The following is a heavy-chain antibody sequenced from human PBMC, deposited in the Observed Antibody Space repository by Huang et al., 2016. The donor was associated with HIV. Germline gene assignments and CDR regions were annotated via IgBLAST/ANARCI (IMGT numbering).Heavy chain of an antibody. CDR1: GYRFRSHW. D-gene: IGHD3-10*01. V-gene: IGHV5-51*01. CDR3: ARLIGSPSFYYGLDV. CDR2: IYPGDSDT. J-gene: IGHJ6*02. Sequence: EVQLVQSGAEVKKPGESMKISCKGSGYRFRSHWIGWVRKLTGKGLEWMGSIYPGDSDTRYSPSFKGKVTISADKSINTAYLQWSSLKASDTAMYYCARLIGSPSFYYGLDVWGQGTTVTVSS.